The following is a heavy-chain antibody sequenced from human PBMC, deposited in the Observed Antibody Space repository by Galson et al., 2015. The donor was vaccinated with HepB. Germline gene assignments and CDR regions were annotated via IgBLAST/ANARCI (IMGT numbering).Heavy chain of an antibody. CDR2: IRNRAKNYAT. CDR1: GFTFSGSG. D-gene: IGHD6-13*01. CDR3: TRPGYGSSWFLDYSHGMDI. Sequence: SLRPACAASGFTFSGSGIHWVRLASGKGLEWVRRIRNRAKNYATAYAASVRGRFTVSRDDSKNTAYLQMNGLKTEDTAVYYCTRPGYGSSWFLDYSHGMDIWGQGTTVSVS. V-gene: IGHV3-73*01. J-gene: IGHJ6*02.